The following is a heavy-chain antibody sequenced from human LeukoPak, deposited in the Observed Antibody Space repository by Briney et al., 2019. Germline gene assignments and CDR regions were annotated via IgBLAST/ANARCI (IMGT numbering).Heavy chain of an antibody. Sequence: ASVKVSCKPSGYTFISYGISWVRQAPGQGLEWMGWISTSEGKTNYAQKFQGRVTMTTYTSTGTTYMELRNLRSDDTAVYYCARALGIVAPTTTGPRGQGPPVTVPS. V-gene: IGHV1-18*01. J-gene: IGHJ4*01. CDR2: ISTSEGKT. CDR3: ARALGIVAPTTTGP. D-gene: IGHD5-12*01. CDR1: GYTFISYG.